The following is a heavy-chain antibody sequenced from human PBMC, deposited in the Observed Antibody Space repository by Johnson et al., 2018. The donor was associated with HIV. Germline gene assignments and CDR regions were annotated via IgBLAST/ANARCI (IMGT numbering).Heavy chain of an antibody. CDR2: INWNGGRS. V-gene: IGHV3-20*04. D-gene: IGHD5-12*01. Sequence: EVQLVESGGGLVQPGGSLRLSCAASGFTFNDYGMSWVRQAPGKGLEWASGINWNGGRSGHVDSVKGRFTISRANAKKSLFLQMNSLRAEDTALYYCARARAGSGYYGGLGNAFDTWGQGTMVTVSS. J-gene: IGHJ3*02. CDR3: ARARAGSGYYGGLGNAFDT. CDR1: GFTFNDYG.